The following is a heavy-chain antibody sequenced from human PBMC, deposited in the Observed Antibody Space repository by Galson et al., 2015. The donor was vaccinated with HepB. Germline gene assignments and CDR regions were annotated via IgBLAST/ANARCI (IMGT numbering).Heavy chain of an antibody. J-gene: IGHJ4*02. CDR2: ISAYNGNT. Sequence: SVKVSCKASGYNFTIYGITWVRQAPGQGLEWMGWISAYNGNTKYAQQLQGRVTLTTDTSTSTGYMELRSLRSDDTVVYYCARAWAYGSGSYMDYWGQGTLVTGAS. CDR3: ARAWAYGSGSYMDY. V-gene: IGHV1-18*01. CDR1: GYNFTIYG. D-gene: IGHD3-10*01.